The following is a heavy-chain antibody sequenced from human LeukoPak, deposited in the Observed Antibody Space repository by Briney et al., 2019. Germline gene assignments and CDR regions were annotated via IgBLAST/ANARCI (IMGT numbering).Heavy chain of an antibody. V-gene: IGHV1-2*02. CDR2: INPNSGGT. CDR3: ARDLIMGYYDSSGEFPFDY. J-gene: IGHJ4*02. CDR1: GYTFTGYY. D-gene: IGHD3-22*01. Sequence: ASVKVSCKASGYTFTGYYMHWVRQAPGQGLEWMGWINPNSGGTNYAQKFQGRVTMTRDTSISTAYMELSRLRSDDTAVYYCARDLIMGYYDSSGEFPFDYWGQGTLVTVSS.